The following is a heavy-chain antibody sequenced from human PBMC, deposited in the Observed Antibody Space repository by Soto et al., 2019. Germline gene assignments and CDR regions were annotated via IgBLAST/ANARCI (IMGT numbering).Heavy chain of an antibody. CDR3: ARDRITTRGDAFDL. V-gene: IGHV1-69*08. J-gene: IGHJ3*01. D-gene: IGHD3-3*01. CDR1: GGTFSTYI. Sequence: QVQLVQSGAEVRKPGSSVKVSCKAPGGTFSTYIIGWVRQAPGQGLEWMGRIIRIPDITNYAQKFQGRVTVTADRSTSTAYMELTSLKSEDTAVYYCARDRITTRGDAFDLWGQGTMVTVSS. CDR2: IIRIPDIT.